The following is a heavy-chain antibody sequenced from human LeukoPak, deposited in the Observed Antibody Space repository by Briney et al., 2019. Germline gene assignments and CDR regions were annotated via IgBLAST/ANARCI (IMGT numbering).Heavy chain of an antibody. D-gene: IGHD3-3*01. Sequence: GGSLRLSCAASGFTFSSYAMSWVRQAPGKGLEWVSGISGSGGSTYYADSVKGRFTISRDNSKNTLYLQMNSLRAEDTAVYYCARGVRPKGYYDYWGQGTLVTVSS. J-gene: IGHJ4*02. CDR2: ISGSGGST. CDR1: GFTFSSYA. CDR3: ARGVRPKGYYDY. V-gene: IGHV3-23*01.